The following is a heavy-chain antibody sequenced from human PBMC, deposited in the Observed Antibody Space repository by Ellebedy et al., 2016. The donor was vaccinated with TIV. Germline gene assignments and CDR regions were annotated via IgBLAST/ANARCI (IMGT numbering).Heavy chain of an antibody. CDR3: ARGPQIVELPTAADHYFDS. Sequence: AASVKVSCKASGYPFTSYGISWVRQAPGQGLEWMAWISAYNGHTRYAQKLQGRVTMTTDTSTSTAYMELRSLISDDTAVYYCARGPQIVELPTAADHYFDSWGQGTLVTVSS. J-gene: IGHJ4*02. D-gene: IGHD2-2*01. CDR1: GYPFTSYG. CDR2: ISAYNGHT. V-gene: IGHV1-18*01.